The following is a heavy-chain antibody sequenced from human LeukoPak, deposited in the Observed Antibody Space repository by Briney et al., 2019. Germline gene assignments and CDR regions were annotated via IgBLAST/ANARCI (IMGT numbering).Heavy chain of an antibody. D-gene: IGHD6-19*01. CDR3: ARDSGYSSGWSAGDYYYYGMDV. CDR1: GGTFSSYV. Sequence: GASVKVSCKASGGTFSSYVISWVRQAPGQGLEWMGRIIPILGIANYAQKFQGRVTITADKSTSTAYMELSSLRSEDTAVYYCARDSGYSSGWSAGDYYYYGMDVWGQGTTVTVSS. CDR2: IIPILGIA. V-gene: IGHV1-69*04. J-gene: IGHJ6*02.